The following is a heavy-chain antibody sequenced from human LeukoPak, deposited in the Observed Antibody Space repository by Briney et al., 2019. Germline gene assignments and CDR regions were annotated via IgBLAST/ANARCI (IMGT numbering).Heavy chain of an antibody. Sequence: SETLSLTCTVSGGSISSSGYYWGWIRQPPGKGLEWIGSIYYSGSTYYNPSLKSRVTISVDTSKNQFSLKLSSVTAADTAVYYCARLYGDFDSYYYYYMDVWGKGTTVTVSS. D-gene: IGHD4-17*01. V-gene: IGHV4-39*07. J-gene: IGHJ6*03. CDR3: ARLYGDFDSYYYYYMDV. CDR1: GGSISSSGYY. CDR2: IYYSGST.